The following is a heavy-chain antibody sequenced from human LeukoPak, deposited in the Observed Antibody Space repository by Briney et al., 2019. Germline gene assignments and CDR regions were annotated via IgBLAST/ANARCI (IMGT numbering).Heavy chain of an antibody. CDR3: ARHLSGTTMSHYSDF. J-gene: IGHJ4*02. CDR2: IYHSGST. D-gene: IGHD1-1*01. V-gene: IGHV4-30-2*03. CDR1: GGSISSGGYY. Sequence: SETLSLTCIVSGGSISSGGYYWSWIRQPPGKGLEWIGYIYHSGSTYYNPSLKSRVTISVDTSKNQVSLKLYSVTASDAAIYYCARHLSGTTMSHYSDFWGQGTLVTVSS.